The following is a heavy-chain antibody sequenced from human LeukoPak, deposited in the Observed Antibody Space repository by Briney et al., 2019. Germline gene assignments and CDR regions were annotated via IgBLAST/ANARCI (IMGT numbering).Heavy chain of an antibody. V-gene: IGHV3-7*01. J-gene: IGHJ6*03. D-gene: IGHD6-6*01. CDR1: GFTFSSYW. CDR3: ARARTAPRNYYSHMDV. Sequence: GGSLRLSCAGSGFTFSSYWMTWVRQAPGKGREWVASIKQDGSEKYCVDSVKGRFTISRDNAKNSLFLQMNRLRAEDTAVYYCARARTAPRNYYSHMDVWGRGTTVTVSS. CDR2: IKQDGSEK.